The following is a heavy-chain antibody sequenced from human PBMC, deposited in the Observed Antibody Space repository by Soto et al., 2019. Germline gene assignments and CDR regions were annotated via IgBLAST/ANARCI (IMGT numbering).Heavy chain of an antibody. D-gene: IGHD1-1*01. CDR1: GFTVSSNY. CDR2: IYSGGNT. V-gene: IGHV3-66*01. CDR3: ARDQYWISNYYMGV. J-gene: IGHJ6*03. Sequence: GGSLRLSCAASGFTVSSNYMSWVRQAPGKGLEWVSVIYSGGNTYYADSVKGRFTISRDNSKNTLYLQMNSLRAEDTAVYYCARDQYWISNYYMGVWGKGTTVTVSS.